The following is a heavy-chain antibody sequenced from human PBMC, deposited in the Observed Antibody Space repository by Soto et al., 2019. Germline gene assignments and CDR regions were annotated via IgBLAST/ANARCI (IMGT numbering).Heavy chain of an antibody. CDR1: GYTFTSYG. Sequence: QVQLVQSGAEVKKPGASVKVSCKASGYTFTSYGINWVRQATGQGLEWMGWMNPNSGNTGYAQKFQGRVTMTRNTSISTAYMELSSLRSEDTAVYYCARDKGYDFWSGYPTGFDYWGQGTLVTVSS. CDR2: MNPNSGNT. CDR3: ARDKGYDFWSGYPTGFDY. J-gene: IGHJ4*02. D-gene: IGHD3-3*01. V-gene: IGHV1-8*01.